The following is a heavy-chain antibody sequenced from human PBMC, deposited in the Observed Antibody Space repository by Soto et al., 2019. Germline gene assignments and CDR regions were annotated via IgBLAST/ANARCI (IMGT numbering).Heavy chain of an antibody. CDR1: GDSVSSNSAA. J-gene: IGHJ6*02. CDR3: ARDRGKAVAVRLPSYYGMDV. D-gene: IGHD6-19*01. V-gene: IGHV6-1*01. CDR2: TYYRSKWYN. Sequence: SQTLSLTCAISGDSVSSNSAAWNWIRQSPSRGLEWLGRTYYRSKWYNDYAVSVKSRITINPDTSKNQFSLQLNSVTPEDTAVYYCARDRGKAVAVRLPSYYGMDVWGQGTTVTVSS.